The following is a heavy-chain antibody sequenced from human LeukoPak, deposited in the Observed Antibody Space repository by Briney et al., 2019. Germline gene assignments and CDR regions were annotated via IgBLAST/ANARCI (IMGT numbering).Heavy chain of an antibody. J-gene: IGHJ6*03. D-gene: IGHD3-10*01. Sequence: GGSLRLSCAASGFTFSSYSMNWVRQAPGKGLEWVSSVSRSSSYIYYVDSVKGRFTISRDNAKNSLYLQMNSLRVEDTAVYYCARTQVGFGELLSYMDVWGKGTTVTISS. CDR3: ARTQVGFGELLSYMDV. CDR1: GFTFSSYS. CDR2: VSRSSSYI. V-gene: IGHV3-21*06.